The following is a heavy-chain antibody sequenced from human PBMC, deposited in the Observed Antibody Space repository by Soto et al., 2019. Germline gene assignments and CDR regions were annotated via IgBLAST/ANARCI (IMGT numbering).Heavy chain of an antibody. CDR3: ARLITSEYSSSSILSFYYYYYGMDV. CDR2: IYPGDSDT. V-gene: IGHV5-51*01. Sequence: PGESLKISCKGSGYSFTSYWIGWVRQRPGKGLEWMGSIYPGDSDTRYSPSFQGQVTISADKSISTAYLQWSSLKASDTAMYYCARLITSEYSSSSILSFYYYYYGMDVWGQGTTVTVSS. CDR1: GYSFTSYW. D-gene: IGHD6-6*01. J-gene: IGHJ6*02.